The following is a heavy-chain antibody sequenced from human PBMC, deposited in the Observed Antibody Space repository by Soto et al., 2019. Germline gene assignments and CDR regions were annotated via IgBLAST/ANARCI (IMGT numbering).Heavy chain of an antibody. Sequence: QVQLQESGPGLVKPSETLSLTCTVSGGSLTSYYWSWIRQPPGKGLEWIGFVYYTGIARYNPSLTSRVXTXVXXSKNQFSLKLTSVTAADTAIYYCARRIVSTETFDYWGQGTLVTVSS. V-gene: IGHV4-59*08. CDR1: GGSLTSYY. D-gene: IGHD5-12*01. CDR3: ARRIVSTETFDY. J-gene: IGHJ4*02. CDR2: VYYTGIA.